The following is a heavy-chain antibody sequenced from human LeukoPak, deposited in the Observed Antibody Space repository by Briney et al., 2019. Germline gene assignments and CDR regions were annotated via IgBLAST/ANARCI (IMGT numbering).Heavy chain of an antibody. CDR1: GFTFSSYA. Sequence: GGSLRLSCAASGFTFSSYAMSSIRQAPGKGLEWVSAISGSGGSTYYADSVKGRFTISSDTSKHTLYLQMNSLRAEDMAVYYCAQDSALWDFWSAYSLFDYWGQGTLVTVSS. J-gene: IGHJ4*02. D-gene: IGHD3-3*01. CDR3: AQDSALWDFWSAYSLFDY. CDR2: ISGSGGST. V-gene: IGHV3-23*01.